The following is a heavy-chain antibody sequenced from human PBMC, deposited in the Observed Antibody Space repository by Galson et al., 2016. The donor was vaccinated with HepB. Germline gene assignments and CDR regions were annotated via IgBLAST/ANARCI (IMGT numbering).Heavy chain of an antibody. V-gene: IGHV3-9*01. CDR3: AKVHDKTYDIYGGTYYFDS. Sequence: SLRLSCAASGFTFNDSAMHWVRQVPGKGLEWVSGLSWNSKSIGYAASVRGRFTISRDNAKNSLYLQMNSLRAEDTALYFCAKVHDKTYDIYGGTYYFDSWGQGTLVTVSS. D-gene: IGHD3-9*01. CDR1: GFTFNDSA. CDR2: LSWNSKSI. J-gene: IGHJ4*02.